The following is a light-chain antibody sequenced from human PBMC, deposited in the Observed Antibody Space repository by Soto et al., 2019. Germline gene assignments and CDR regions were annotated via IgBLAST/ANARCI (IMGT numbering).Light chain of an antibody. CDR1: SSNIGAGYD. V-gene: IGLV1-40*01. CDR3: QSYDSSLSGSVV. CDR2: ANS. J-gene: IGLJ2*01. Sequence: QSVLTQPPSVSGAPGQRVTISCTGSSSNIGAGYDVHWYQQLPGTAPKVLIYANSHRPSGVPDRFSGSQSGTSASLAITGLQAEDEADYYCQSYDSSLSGSVVFGGGTNSPS.